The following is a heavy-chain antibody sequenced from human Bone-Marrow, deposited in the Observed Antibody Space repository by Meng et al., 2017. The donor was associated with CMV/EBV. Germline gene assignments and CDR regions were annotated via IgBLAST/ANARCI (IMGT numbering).Heavy chain of an antibody. Sequence: GESLKISCAVSGFTFSSYGMHWVRQAPGKGLEWVAFIRYDGSNKYYADSVKGRFTISRDNAKNSLYLQMNSLRTEDTAVYYCAVRYCSNDVCYSFDYWGQGTLVTVSS. CDR1: GFTFSSYG. J-gene: IGHJ4*02. V-gene: IGHV3-30*02. CDR3: AVRYCSNDVCYSFDY. CDR2: IRYDGSNK. D-gene: IGHD2-8*01.